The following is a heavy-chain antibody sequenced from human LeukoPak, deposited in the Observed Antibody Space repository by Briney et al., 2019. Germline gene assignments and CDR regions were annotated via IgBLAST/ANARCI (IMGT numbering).Heavy chain of an antibody. V-gene: IGHV4-39*07. CDR1: GGSISSSSYY. J-gene: IGHJ4*02. Sequence: SETLSLTCTVSGGSISSSSYYWGWIRQPPGKGLEWIGSIYYSGSTNYNPSLKSRVPISVDTPKTQFSLKLSSVTAADTAVYYCARARSLLWFGESPFDYWGQGTLVTVSS. CDR2: IYYSGST. CDR3: ARARSLLWFGESPFDY. D-gene: IGHD3-10*01.